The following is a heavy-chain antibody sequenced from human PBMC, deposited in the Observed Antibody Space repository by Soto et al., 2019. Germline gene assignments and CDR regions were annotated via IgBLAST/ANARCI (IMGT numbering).Heavy chain of an antibody. CDR3: AEDLSTGVTRGAFDI. Sequence: EVQLLESGGGLVQPGGSLRLSCAASGFTFSSYAMSWVRHAPGRGLEWVSSITDSGGSSFYAAAVEGRFAISRDNSKNTLYLQMNSLRAEDTAVYYCAEDLSTGVTRGAFDIWGQGTTVTVSS. D-gene: IGHD4-17*01. CDR1: GFTFSSYA. J-gene: IGHJ3*02. CDR2: ITDSGGSS. V-gene: IGHV3-23*01.